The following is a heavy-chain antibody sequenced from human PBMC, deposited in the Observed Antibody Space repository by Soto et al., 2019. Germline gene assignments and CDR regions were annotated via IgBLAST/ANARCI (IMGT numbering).Heavy chain of an antibody. Sequence: DVQLVESGGGLVQPGGSLRLSCVASGFTFSTYSMNWVRQAPGKGLEWVSYITSSSSTKHYADSVKGRFTISRDNAKNSLYLQMNSLRAEDTAIYYCTRDPHALDFWGQGILVTVSS. CDR3: TRDPHALDF. J-gene: IGHJ4*02. V-gene: IGHV3-48*01. CDR2: ITSSSSTK. CDR1: GFTFSTYS.